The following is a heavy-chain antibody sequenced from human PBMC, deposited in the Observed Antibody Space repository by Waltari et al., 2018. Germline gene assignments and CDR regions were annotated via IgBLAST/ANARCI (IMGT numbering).Heavy chain of an antibody. J-gene: IGHJ4*02. Sequence: QIQLVQSGAEVKKPGASVKVSCKASGYTFSRYGITWVRQAPGQGLEWMGSISAYNCNTNYAQKVQGRVTMTTDTSTSTAQMELRSLTSDDTAVYYCARDDRSCGGDCYFLDHWGQGTLVTVSS. CDR2: ISAYNCNT. CDR3: ARDDRSCGGDCYFLDH. CDR1: GYTFSRYG. V-gene: IGHV1-18*01. D-gene: IGHD2-21*02.